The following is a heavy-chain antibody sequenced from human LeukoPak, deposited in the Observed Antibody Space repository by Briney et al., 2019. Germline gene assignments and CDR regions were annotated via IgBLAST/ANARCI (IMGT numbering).Heavy chain of an antibody. CDR1: GFTFSSYG. CDR2: IRYDGSNK. CDR3: AKDKALLLWYSSSCPDY. J-gene: IGHJ4*02. Sequence: PGGSLRLSCAASGFTFSSYGMHWVRQAPGKGLEWVAFIRYDGSNKYYADSVKGRFTISRDNSKNTLYLQMNSLRAEDTAVYYCAKDKALLLWYSSSCPDYWGQGTLVTVSS. V-gene: IGHV3-30*02. D-gene: IGHD6-13*01.